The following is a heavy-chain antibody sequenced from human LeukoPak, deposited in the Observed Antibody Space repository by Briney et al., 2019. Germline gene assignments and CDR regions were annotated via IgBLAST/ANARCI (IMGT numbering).Heavy chain of an antibody. CDR1: GFTFSNYG. CDR2: IWYDGSNK. J-gene: IGHJ4*02. V-gene: IGHV3-33*01. CDR3: ARGRGRQTVDY. D-gene: IGHD3-10*01. Sequence: QSGGSLRFSCAAFGFTFSNYGMHWVRQAPGKGLEWVSVIWYDGSNKYDTDSVKGRFTISRDNSKNTLYLQMSSLRAEDTALYYCARGRGRQTVDYWGQGTLVTVSS.